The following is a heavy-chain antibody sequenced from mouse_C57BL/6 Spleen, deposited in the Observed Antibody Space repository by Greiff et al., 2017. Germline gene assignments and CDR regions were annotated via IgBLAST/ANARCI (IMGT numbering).Heavy chain of an antibody. CDR1: GYTFTSYD. D-gene: IGHD2-3*01. CDR2: IYPRDGST. CDR3: ASGDGYYERGFAY. V-gene: IGHV1-85*01. J-gene: IGHJ3*01. Sequence: QVQLQQSGPELVKPGASVKLSCKASGYTFTSYDINWVKQRPGQGLEWIGWIYPRDGSTKYNEKLKGKATLTVDTSSSTAYMELHSLTSEDSAVYFCASGDGYYERGFAYWGQGTLVTVSA.